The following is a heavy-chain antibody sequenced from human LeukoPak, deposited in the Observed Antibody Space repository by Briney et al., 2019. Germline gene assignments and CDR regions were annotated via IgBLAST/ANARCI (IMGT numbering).Heavy chain of an antibody. CDR1: GGTFSSYA. D-gene: IGHD3-22*01. Sequence: SAKVSCKASGGTFSSYAISWVRQAPGQGLEWMGGIIPILGTANYAQKFQGRVTITADESTSTAYMELSSLRSEDTAVYYCARGGPSGSFQYNWFDPWGQGTLVTVSS. CDR2: IIPILGTA. J-gene: IGHJ5*02. CDR3: ARGGPSGSFQYNWFDP. V-gene: IGHV1-69*13.